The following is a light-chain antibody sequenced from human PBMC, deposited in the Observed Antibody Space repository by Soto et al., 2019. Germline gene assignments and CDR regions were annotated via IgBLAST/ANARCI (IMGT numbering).Light chain of an antibody. CDR1: QSVSSTY. Sequence: EIVLTQSPGTLSLSPGERGTLSCRASQSVSSTYLAWYQQKPGQAPRLLIYGASSRATGIPDRFSGSGSGTDFTLTISRLEPEDFAVYYCQQYDSPPRTFGQGTKLEIK. CDR3: QQYDSPPRT. CDR2: GAS. V-gene: IGKV3-20*01. J-gene: IGKJ2*01.